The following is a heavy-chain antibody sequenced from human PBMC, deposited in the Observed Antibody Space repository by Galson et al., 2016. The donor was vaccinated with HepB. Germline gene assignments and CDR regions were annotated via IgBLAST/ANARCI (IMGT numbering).Heavy chain of an antibody. CDR2: ISYDGSKK. CDR1: GFTFSYYG. V-gene: IGHV3-30*18. D-gene: IGHD6-25*01. Sequence: SLRLSCAASGFTFSYYGMHWVRQAPGKGLEWVAVISYDGSKKYYADSVKGRFTISRDNSKNTLNLQLDSLKTDDTAVYYCAKDGPNRPDDIAAAGPFDCWGPGTLVTVSS. J-gene: IGHJ4*02. CDR3: AKDGPNRPDDIAAAGPFDC.